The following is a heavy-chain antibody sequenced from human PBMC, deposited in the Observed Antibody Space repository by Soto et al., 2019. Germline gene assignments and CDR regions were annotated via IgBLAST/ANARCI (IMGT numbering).Heavy chain of an antibody. J-gene: IGHJ6*04. Sequence: PSETLSPTSYVSGGSISSGQYFSSWIRQPPRKGLEWIGNIYYRGHTYYNPSLKIQLIIPIDTSKNQFSLKVRSVTAAATAVYYCACSSLYGMDVWGEGTSVTVAS. CDR1: GGSISSGQYF. D-gene: IGHD3-10*02. CDR3: ACSSLYGMDV. V-gene: IGHV4-30-4*08. CDR2: IYYRGHT.